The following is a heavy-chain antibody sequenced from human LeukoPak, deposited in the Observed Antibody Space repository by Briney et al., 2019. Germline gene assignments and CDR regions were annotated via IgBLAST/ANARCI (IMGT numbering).Heavy chain of an antibody. CDR1: GFTFSSYE. Sequence: GGSLRLSCAASGFTFSSYEMNWVRQAPGKGLEWVSYISSSGSTIYYADSVKGRFTISRDNAKNSLYLQMNSLRAEDTAVYYCARLTYYYDSSGYSSAFDIWGRGTMVTVSS. V-gene: IGHV3-48*03. D-gene: IGHD3-22*01. J-gene: IGHJ3*02. CDR3: ARLTYYYDSSGYSSAFDI. CDR2: ISSSGSTI.